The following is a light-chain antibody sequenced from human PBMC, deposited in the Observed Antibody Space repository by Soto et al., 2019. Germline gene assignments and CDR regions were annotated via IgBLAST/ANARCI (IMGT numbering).Light chain of an antibody. J-gene: IGKJ1*01. CDR3: QQSDTIPWT. V-gene: IGKV1-39*01. CDR2: AAS. Sequence: DIPMTQSPSSLSASVGDRVTITCRASQTITKYLSWYQQKPGKAPNLLIYAASSLQRGFPSRFSGSGSGTDFTLTISSLQPEDFATYYCQQSDTIPWTFGQGNKVEIK. CDR1: QTITKY.